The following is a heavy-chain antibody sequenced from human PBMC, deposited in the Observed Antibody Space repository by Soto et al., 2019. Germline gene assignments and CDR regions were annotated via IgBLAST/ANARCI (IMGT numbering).Heavy chain of an antibody. CDR2: ISYDGRNK. D-gene: IGHD3-3*01. CDR1: GFTFSSYW. Sequence: GGSLRLSCVGSGFTFSSYWMAWVRQAPGKGLEWVAVISYDGRNKDYADSVEGRFTISRDNSENTLYLQMNSLRAEDTAVYYCASDHYDFWSGSYLTQYYFDFWGQGTLVTVSS. J-gene: IGHJ4*02. CDR3: ASDHYDFWSGSYLTQYYFDF. V-gene: IGHV3-30*19.